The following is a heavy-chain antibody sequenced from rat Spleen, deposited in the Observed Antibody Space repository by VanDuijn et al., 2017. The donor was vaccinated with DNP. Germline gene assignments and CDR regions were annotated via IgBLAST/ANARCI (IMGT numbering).Heavy chain of an antibody. Sequence: EVQLQESGPGLVKPSQSLSLTCSVTDSSITSYYWGWIRKFPGNKMEWIGHISYSGDTTYNPSLKSRISITRNTSENQFFLQLNSVTTEDAATYYCARYGSVALDYWGQGVMVTVSS. CDR3: ARYGSVALDY. CDR1: DSSITSYY. CDR2: ISYSGDT. J-gene: IGHJ2*01. D-gene: IGHD3-3*01. V-gene: IGHV3-1*01.